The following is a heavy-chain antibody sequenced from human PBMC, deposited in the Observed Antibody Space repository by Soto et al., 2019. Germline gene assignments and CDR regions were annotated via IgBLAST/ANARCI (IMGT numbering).Heavy chain of an antibody. D-gene: IGHD4-17*01. J-gene: IGHJ4*02. CDR2: IRKKANSYTT. CDR3: AKISTTSYFDF. V-gene: IGHV3-72*01. Sequence: GGSLRLSCAASGFTFSDHYMDWVRQVPGKGLEWVGRIRKKANSYTTEYAASVKGRFTISRDDSKNSMYLQMNSLKTEDTTVYFCAKISTTSYFDFWGQGTLVTVSS. CDR1: GFTFSDHY.